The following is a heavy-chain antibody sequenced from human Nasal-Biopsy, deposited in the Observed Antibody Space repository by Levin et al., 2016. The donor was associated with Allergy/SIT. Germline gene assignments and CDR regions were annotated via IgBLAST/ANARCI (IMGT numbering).Heavy chain of an antibody. CDR1: GFTFRSYG. J-gene: IGHJ6*03. V-gene: IGHV3-30*18. CDR2: ISYDGNNQ. Sequence: GESLKISCVASGFTFRSYGMHWFRQAAGKGLEWVAVISYDGNNQYYADSVKGRFTISRDNSKNTLYLQMNSLRAEDTGVYSCAKDYRDFWSGYTGGYYYFYIDVWGKGTTVTDSS. CDR3: AKDYRDFWSGYTGGYYYFYIDV. D-gene: IGHD3-3*01.